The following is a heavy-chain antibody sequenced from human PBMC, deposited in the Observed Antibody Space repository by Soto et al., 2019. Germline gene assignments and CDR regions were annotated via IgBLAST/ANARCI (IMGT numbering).Heavy chain of an antibody. V-gene: IGHV4-59*08. CDR2: MYNSGST. D-gene: IGHD3-10*01. CDR3: ASMGYHYGSGSYPLDY. J-gene: IGHJ4*02. CDR1: GGSISSYY. Sequence: QVQLQESGPGLVKPSETLSLTCTVSGGSISSYYWTRIRQPPGKGLEWIGFMYNSGSTHYNPSLKSPVTLSLHTSKNQFSPNLRSVTAADTAVYYCASMGYHYGSGSYPLDYWGQGTLVTVSS.